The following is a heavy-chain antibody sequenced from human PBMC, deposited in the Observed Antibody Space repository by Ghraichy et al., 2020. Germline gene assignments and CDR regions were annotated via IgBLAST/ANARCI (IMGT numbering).Heavy chain of an antibody. J-gene: IGHJ1*01. V-gene: IGHV3-23*01. Sequence: ESLNISCAASGFTFSSYAMSWVRQAPGERLEWVSTISGSGDTTYYADSVKGRFTISRDNSKNTLYVQMNSLRAEDTAIYYCVKDPNWGSVWGQGTLVTVSS. CDR3: VKDPNWGSV. CDR1: GFTFSSYA. CDR2: ISGSGDTT. D-gene: IGHD7-27*01.